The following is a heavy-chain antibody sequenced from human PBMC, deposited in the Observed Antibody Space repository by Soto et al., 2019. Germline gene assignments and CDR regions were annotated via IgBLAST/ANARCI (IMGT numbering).Heavy chain of an antibody. CDR3: AREGGNDFWSGSRWFDP. D-gene: IGHD3-3*01. Sequence: ASVKVSCKASGYTFTSYYMHWVRQAPGQGLEWMGIINPSGGSTSYAQKFQGRVTMTRDTSTSTVYMELSSLRSEDTAVYYCAREGGNDFWSGSRWFDPWGQGTLVTV. CDR1: GYTFTSYY. CDR2: INPSGGST. J-gene: IGHJ5*02. V-gene: IGHV1-46*01.